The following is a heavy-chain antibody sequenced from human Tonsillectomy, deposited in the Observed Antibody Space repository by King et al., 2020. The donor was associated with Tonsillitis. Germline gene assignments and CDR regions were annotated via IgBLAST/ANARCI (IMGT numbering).Heavy chain of an antibody. CDR3: ARGSRQGWGSGLTFDS. CDR2: IHFIGST. Sequence: VQLQESGPGLVKPSETLSLTCTVSGDSISTYYWSWIRQPPGKGLEWIGYIHFIGSTNYNPSLESRVTISVDTSKKQISLKLRSVTAADTAGYYCARGSRQGWGSGLTFDSWGQGTLVTVSS. J-gene: IGHJ4*02. CDR1: GDSISTYY. D-gene: IGHD3-16*01. V-gene: IGHV4-59*01.